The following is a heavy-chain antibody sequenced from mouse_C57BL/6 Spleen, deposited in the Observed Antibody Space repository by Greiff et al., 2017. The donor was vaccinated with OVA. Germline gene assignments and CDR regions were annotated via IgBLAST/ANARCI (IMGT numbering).Heavy chain of an antibody. CDR1: GYSITSGYY. CDR2: ISYDGSN. J-gene: IGHJ2*01. CDR3: ARGDLLFDY. V-gene: IGHV3-6*01. D-gene: IGHD3-3*01. Sequence: EVKLMESGPGLVKPSQSLSLTCSVTGYSITSGYYWNWIRQFPGNKLEWMGYISYDGSNNYNPSLKNRISFTRDTSKNQLFLKLNSVNTEDTATYDCARGDLLFDYWGQGTTLTVSS.